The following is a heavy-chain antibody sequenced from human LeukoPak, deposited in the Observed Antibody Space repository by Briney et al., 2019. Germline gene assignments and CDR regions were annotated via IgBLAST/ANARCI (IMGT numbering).Heavy chain of an antibody. CDR3: ARDQALYGNGAFNI. Sequence: GGSLRLSCAASGFTFSSYAMHWVRQAPGKGLEWVAVISYDEINKYYADSVKGRFTISRDNSKNTLYMQMNSLRAEDTAVYYCARDQALYGNGAFNIWGQGTLPPSLQ. D-gene: IGHD2-8*01. CDR1: GFTFSSYA. J-gene: IGHJ3*02. V-gene: IGHV3-30-3*01. CDR2: ISYDEINK.